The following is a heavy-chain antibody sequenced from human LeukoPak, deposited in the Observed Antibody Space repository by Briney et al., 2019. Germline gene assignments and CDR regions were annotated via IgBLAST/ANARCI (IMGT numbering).Heavy chain of an antibody. Sequence: SETLSLTCTVSGGSISSYYWSWIRQPPGKGPEWIGYIYYSGSTNYNPSLKSRVTISVDTSKNQFSLKLSSVTAADTAVYYCARVDYDYVWGSYRYPEYYFDYWGQGTLVTVSS. CDR3: ARVDYDYVWGSYRYPEYYFDY. J-gene: IGHJ4*02. CDR2: IYYSGST. V-gene: IGHV4-59*01. D-gene: IGHD3-16*02. CDR1: GGSISSYY.